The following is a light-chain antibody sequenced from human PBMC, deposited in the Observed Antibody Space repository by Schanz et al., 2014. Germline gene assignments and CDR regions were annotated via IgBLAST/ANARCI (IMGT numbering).Light chain of an antibody. J-gene: IGKJ1*01. CDR3: QHYSLSPL. Sequence: EIVLTQSPGTLSLSPGERATLSCRASQSVSSYLAWYQQKPGQAPRLLIHGASSRATGIPDRFSGSGSGTDFTLTISRLEPEDFAVYYCQHYSLSPLFGQGTKVDI. V-gene: IGKV3-20*01. CDR2: GAS. CDR1: QSVSSY.